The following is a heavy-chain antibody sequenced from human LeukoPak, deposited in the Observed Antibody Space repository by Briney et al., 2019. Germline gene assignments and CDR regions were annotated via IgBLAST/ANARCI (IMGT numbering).Heavy chain of an antibody. J-gene: IGHJ4*02. CDR1: GFTVSSNY. CDR3: ARVAMVRGVISSSVFGY. V-gene: IGHV3-53*01. CDR2: IYSGGST. Sequence: GGSLRLSCAASGFTVSSNYMSWVRQAPGKGLEWVSVIYSGGSTYYADSVKGRLTISRDNSKNTLYLQMNSLRAEDTAVYYCARVAMVRGVISSSVFGYWGQGTLVTVSS. D-gene: IGHD3-10*01.